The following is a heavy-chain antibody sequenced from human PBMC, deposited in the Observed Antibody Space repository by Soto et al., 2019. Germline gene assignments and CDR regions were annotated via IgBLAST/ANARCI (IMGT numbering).Heavy chain of an antibody. Sequence: QVQLVQSGAEVKKPGSSVTVSCKASGGTFSSYAISWVRQAPGQGLECMGWIIPIFGTANYAQKFQGRGTITADESTSTAYMELISLRSEDTAVYYCAGEDCGGECSYYYYYGMDVWGQGTTVTVSS. D-gene: IGHD2-21*01. CDR1: GGTFSSYA. CDR3: AGEDCGGECSYYYYYGMDV. J-gene: IGHJ6*02. V-gene: IGHV1-69*01. CDR2: IIPIFGTA.